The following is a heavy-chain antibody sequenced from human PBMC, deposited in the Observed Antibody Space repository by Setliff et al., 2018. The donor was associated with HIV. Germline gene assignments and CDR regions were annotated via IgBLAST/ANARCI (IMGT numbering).Heavy chain of an antibody. CDR3: ARNQRYSSGWKRGPVRFDP. J-gene: IGHJ5*02. CDR2: MNPNSTNT. V-gene: IGHV1-8*02. D-gene: IGHD6-19*01. Sequence: ASVKVSCKASGYTFTGYYMHWVRQAPGQGLEWMGWMNPNSTNTGYAEKFQGRLTMTRNTSISTAYMELSSLRSEDTAVYYCARNQRYSSGWKRGPVRFDPWGQGTLVTVSS. CDR1: GYTFTGYY.